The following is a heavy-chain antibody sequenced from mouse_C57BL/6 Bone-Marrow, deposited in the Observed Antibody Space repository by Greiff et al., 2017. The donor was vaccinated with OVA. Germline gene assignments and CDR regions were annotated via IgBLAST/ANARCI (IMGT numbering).Heavy chain of an antibody. V-gene: IGHV7-1*01. CDR2: SRNKANDYTT. D-gene: IGHD1-1*01. CDR1: GFTFSDFY. Sequence: EVKVVESGGGLVQSGRSLRLSCATSGFTFSDFYMEWVRQAPGKGLEWIAASRNKANDYTTEYSASVKGRFIVSRDTSQSILYLQMNAMRAEDTAIYYCARDAPPYGSFDYWGQGTTLTVSS. J-gene: IGHJ2*01. CDR3: ARDAPPYGSFDY.